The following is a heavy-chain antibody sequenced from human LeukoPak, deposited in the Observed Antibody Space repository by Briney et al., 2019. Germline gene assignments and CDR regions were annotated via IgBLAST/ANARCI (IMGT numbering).Heavy chain of an antibody. CDR2: INHSGST. Sequence: SETLSLTCAVYGGSFSGYYWSWIRQPPGKGLEWIGEINHSGSTNYNPSLKSRVTISVDTSKNQFSLKLSSVTAADTAVYYCARAGALRYLDYWGQGTLVSVSS. V-gene: IGHV4-34*01. CDR1: GGSFSGYY. J-gene: IGHJ4*02. CDR3: ARAGALRYLDY. D-gene: IGHD5-12*01.